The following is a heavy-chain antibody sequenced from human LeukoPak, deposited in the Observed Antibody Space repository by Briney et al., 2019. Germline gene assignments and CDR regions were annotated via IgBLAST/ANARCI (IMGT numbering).Heavy chain of an antibody. V-gene: IGHV1-8*03. CDR2: MNPNSGNT. CDR3: ARGWNYGSGSYYNRPYYFDY. D-gene: IGHD3-10*01. CDR1: GYTFTSYD. Sequence: GASVKVSCKASGYTFTSYDINWVRQATGQGLEWMGWMNPNSGNTGYAQKFQGRVTITRNTSISTAYMELSSLRSEDTAVYYCARGWNYGSGSYYNRPYYFDYWGQGTLVTVSS. J-gene: IGHJ4*02.